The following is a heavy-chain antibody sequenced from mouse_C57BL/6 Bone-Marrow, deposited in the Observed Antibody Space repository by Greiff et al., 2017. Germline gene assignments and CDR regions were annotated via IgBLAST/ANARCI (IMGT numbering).Heavy chain of an antibody. J-gene: IGHJ3*01. Sequence: QVQLQQSGAELVRPGASVTLSCKASGYTFTDYEMPWVKQTPVHGLEWIGAIDPETGVTAYNQKFKGKAILTADKSASTAYMQLSSLTSEDSAVYYCTRGKDGYYLLFAYWGQGTLVTVSA. D-gene: IGHD2-3*01. CDR3: TRGKDGYYLLFAY. CDR1: GYTFTDYE. CDR2: IDPETGVT. V-gene: IGHV1-15*01.